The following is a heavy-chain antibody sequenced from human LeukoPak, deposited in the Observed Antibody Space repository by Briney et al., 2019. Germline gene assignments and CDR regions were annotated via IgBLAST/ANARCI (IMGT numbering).Heavy chain of an antibody. CDR2: IIPIFGTA. Sequence: SVKVSCKASGGTFSSYAISWVRQAPGQGLEWMGRIIPIFGTANYAQKFQGKVTITTDESTSTAYMELSSLRSEDTAVYYCAISAPYYDFWSGPYVDYWGQGTPVTVSS. V-gene: IGHV1-69*05. CDR1: GGTFSSYA. D-gene: IGHD3-3*01. CDR3: AISAPYYDFWSGPYVDY. J-gene: IGHJ4*02.